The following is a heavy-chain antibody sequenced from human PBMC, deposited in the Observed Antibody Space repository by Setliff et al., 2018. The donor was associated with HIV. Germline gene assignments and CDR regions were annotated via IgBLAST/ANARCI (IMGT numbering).Heavy chain of an antibody. CDR1: GDPISTYY. J-gene: IGHJ6*03. D-gene: IGHD3-22*01. CDR2: VYFSGST. Sequence: SETLSLTCTVSGDPISTYYWSWVRKPPGKGLEWIGYVYFSGSTSYSPSLGGRVTMSVDPSKNQFSLKLNSVTAADTAIYYCARGNYDTSDYYTNFYYYYMDVWGKGTAVTVSS. V-gene: IGHV4-59*01. CDR3: ARGNYDTSDYYTNFYYYYMDV.